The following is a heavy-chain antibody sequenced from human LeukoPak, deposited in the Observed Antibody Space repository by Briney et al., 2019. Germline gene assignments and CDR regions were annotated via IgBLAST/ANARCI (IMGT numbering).Heavy chain of an antibody. CDR1: GFTFSSYE. J-gene: IGHJ4*02. CDR3: ASPAMVVPAAMLAGGAY. Sequence: PGGSLRLSCAASGFTFSSYEMNWVRQAPGKGLEWVSYISSSGSTIYYADSVKGRFTISRDNAKNSLYLQMNSLRAEDTAVYYCASPAMVVPAAMLAGGAYWGQGTLVTVSS. CDR2: ISSSGSTI. V-gene: IGHV3-48*03. D-gene: IGHD2-2*01.